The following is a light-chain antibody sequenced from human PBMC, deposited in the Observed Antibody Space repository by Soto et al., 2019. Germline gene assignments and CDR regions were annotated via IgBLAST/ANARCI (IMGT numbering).Light chain of an antibody. V-gene: IGLV2-8*01. J-gene: IGLJ3*02. CDR3: TAYVGNDIWV. CDR1: SSDVGAYNY. Sequence: QSALTQPPSASGSPGQSVTNSCTGTSSDVGAYNYVSWYQQYPGKAPKLMIYEVTKRPSGVPDRFSGSKSGNTASLTVSGLQAEDEAEYYCTAYVGNDIWVFGGGTKLTVL. CDR2: EVT.